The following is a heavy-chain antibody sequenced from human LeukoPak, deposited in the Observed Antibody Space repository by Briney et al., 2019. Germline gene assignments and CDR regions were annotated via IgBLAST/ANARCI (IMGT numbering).Heavy chain of an antibody. V-gene: IGHV4-39*01. CDR1: GGSISSRSYY. CDR2: IYYSGSA. D-gene: IGHD3-10*02. Sequence: SETLSLTCTVSGGSISSRSYYWGWIRQPPGKGLEWIGNIYYSGSAYYHPSLKSRVTISVDTSKNQFSLNLSSVTAADTAVYYCATVVRGVITNWFDPWGQGTLVTVSS. CDR3: ATVVRGVITNWFDP. J-gene: IGHJ5*02.